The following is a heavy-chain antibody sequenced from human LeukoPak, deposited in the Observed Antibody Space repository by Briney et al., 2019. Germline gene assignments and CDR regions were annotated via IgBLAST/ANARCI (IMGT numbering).Heavy chain of an antibody. CDR3: AKDMSIAVAGAFDY. D-gene: IGHD6-19*01. V-gene: IGHV3-9*01. Sequence: GRSLRLSCAASGFTFDDYAMHRVRQAPGKGLEWVSGISWNSGSIGYADSVKGRFTISRDNAKNSLYLQMNSLRAEDTALYYCAKDMSIAVAGAFDYWGQGTLVTVSS. J-gene: IGHJ4*02. CDR2: ISWNSGSI. CDR1: GFTFDDYA.